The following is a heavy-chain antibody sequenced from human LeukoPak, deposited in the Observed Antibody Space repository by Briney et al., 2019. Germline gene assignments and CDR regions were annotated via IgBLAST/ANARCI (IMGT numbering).Heavy chain of an antibody. V-gene: IGHV1-3*01. CDR1: GYTFTTYS. J-gene: IGHJ5*02. Sequence: ASVKVSCKASGYTFTTYSIHWVRQAPGQRLEWMGWINAANSDTKYSQRFQGRVTITRDISASTAYMELSSLRSEDTAVYYCARASPYNWFDPWGQGTLVTVSS. CDR2: INAANSDT. CDR3: ARASPYNWFDP.